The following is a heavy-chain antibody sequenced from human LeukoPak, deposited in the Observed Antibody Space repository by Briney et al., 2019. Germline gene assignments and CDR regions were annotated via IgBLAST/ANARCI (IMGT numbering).Heavy chain of an antibody. J-gene: IGHJ4*02. CDR3: VIWGDYDVLTGYYVPDY. CDR2: ITGSGTNR. D-gene: IGHD3-9*01. V-gene: IGHV3-23*01. Sequence: PGASLRLSCVASGFSFSNYAMSWVRQAPGKGMEWVSAITGSGTNRYYADSVKGRFTTSRDNSKNTVFLQMNSLRHEDTAIYYCVIWGDYDVLTGYYVPDYWGQGTLVTDAS. CDR1: GFSFSNYA.